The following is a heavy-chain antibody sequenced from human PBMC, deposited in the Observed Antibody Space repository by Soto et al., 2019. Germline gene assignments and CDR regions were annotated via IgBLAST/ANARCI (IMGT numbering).Heavy chain of an antibody. CDR1: GFSFSAYW. CDR2: ISIDGSNT. J-gene: IGHJ6*02. V-gene: IGHV3-74*01. CDR3: TRANNTGMDV. Sequence: EVQLVESGGGLVQPGGSLRLSCAASGFSFSAYWMHWVRQPPGKGLVWVSRISIDGSNTIYADSVKGRFTISRDNARNTLYLQMNSLRAEETAVYYCTRANNTGMDVWGQGTTVTVS.